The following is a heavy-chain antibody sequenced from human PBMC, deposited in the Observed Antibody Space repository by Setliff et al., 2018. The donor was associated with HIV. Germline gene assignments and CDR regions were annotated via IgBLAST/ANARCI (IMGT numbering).Heavy chain of an antibody. D-gene: IGHD2-15*01. V-gene: IGHV4-61*09. J-gene: IGHJ4*02. CDR2: FFTGTT. Sequence: SETLSLTCTVSGVPISSGRYYWSWIRQPAGSGLEWIGHFFTGTTNYNPSLRGRVTVSVDMSKNQFFLKLTSVIAEDTAIYHCARIRSGGSSYSDWGQGALVTVS. CDR3: ARIRSGGSSYSD. CDR1: GVPISSGRYY.